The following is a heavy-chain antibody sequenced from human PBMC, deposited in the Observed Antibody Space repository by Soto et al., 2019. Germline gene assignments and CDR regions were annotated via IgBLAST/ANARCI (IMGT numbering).Heavy chain of an antibody. CDR1: GGSFSGYY. J-gene: IGHJ6*03. CDR3: ARGRTNYYYYYYMDV. Sequence: QVQLQQWGAGLLKPSETLSLTCAVYGGSFSGYYWSWIRQPPGKGLEWIGEINHSGSTNYNPSLKSRVTISVDTSKNQFSLKLSSVTAADTAVYYCARGRTNYYYYYYMDVWAKGPRSPSP. D-gene: IGHD2-8*01. CDR2: INHSGST. V-gene: IGHV4-34*01.